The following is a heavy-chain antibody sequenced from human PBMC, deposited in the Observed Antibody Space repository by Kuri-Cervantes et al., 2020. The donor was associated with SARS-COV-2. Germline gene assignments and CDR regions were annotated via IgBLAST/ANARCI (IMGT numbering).Heavy chain of an antibody. CDR2: ISSSSSYT. D-gene: IGHD6-19*01. CDR1: GFTFSDYY. Sequence: GESLKISCAASGFTFSDYYISWIRQAPGKGLEWVSYISSSSSYTNYADSVKGRFTISRDNAKNPLYLQMNSLRAEDTAVYYCASFGSGWYDDAFDIWGQETMITVSS. V-gene: IGHV3-11*03. CDR3: ASFGSGWYDDAFDI. J-gene: IGHJ3*02.